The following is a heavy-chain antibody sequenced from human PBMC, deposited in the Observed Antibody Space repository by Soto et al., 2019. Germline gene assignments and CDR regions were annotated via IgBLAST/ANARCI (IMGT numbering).Heavy chain of an antibody. Sequence: PGGSLRLSCVASGFTFSRYWMSWVRQAPGKGLEWVANIKQDGSEKNYVDSVKGRFTISRDNAKNSLYLQMNSLRAEDTAVYYCARDEGYDILTGYYSPQRFDYWGQGTLVTVSS. V-gene: IGHV3-7*01. CDR1: GFTFSRYW. J-gene: IGHJ4*02. D-gene: IGHD3-9*01. CDR2: IKQDGSEK. CDR3: ARDEGYDILTGYYSPQRFDY.